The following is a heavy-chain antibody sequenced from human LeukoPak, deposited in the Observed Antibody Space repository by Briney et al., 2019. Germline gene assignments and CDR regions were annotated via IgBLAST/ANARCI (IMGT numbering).Heavy chain of an antibody. CDR2: IYTSGST. CDR3: AREGYYDTSGYREY. Sequence: SETLSLTCTVSGGSISSGSYYWSWIRQPAGKGLVWIGRIYTSGSTNYNPSLKSRVTISVDTSKNQFSLKLSSVTAADSALYYCAREGYYDTSGYREYWGQGTLVTVSS. J-gene: IGHJ4*02. V-gene: IGHV4-61*02. CDR1: GGSISSGSYY. D-gene: IGHD3-22*01.